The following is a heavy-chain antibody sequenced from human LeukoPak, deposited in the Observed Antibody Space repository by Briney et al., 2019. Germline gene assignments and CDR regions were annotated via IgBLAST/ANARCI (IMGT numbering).Heavy chain of an antibody. CDR2: INHSGGT. CDR3: AKGGIAVAGTSYYYYMDV. J-gene: IGHJ6*03. V-gene: IGHV4-34*01. CDR1: GGSFSGYC. D-gene: IGHD6-19*01. Sequence: SETLSLTCAVYGGSFSGYCWSWIRQPPGKGLEWIGEINHSGGTNYNPSLKSRATISLDTSKNQFSLKLSSVTAADTAVYYCAKGGIAVAGTSYYYYMDVWGKGTTVTISS.